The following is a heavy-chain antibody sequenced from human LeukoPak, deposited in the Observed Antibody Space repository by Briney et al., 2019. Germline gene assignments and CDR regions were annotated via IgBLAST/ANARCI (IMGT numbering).Heavy chain of an antibody. CDR1: GGSFSGYY. Sequence: SETLSLTCAVYGGSFSGYYWSWIRQPPGKGLEWIGEINHSESTNYNPSLKSRVTISVDTSKNQFSLKLSSVTAADTAVYYCARGRDPDFDYWGQGTLVTVSS. J-gene: IGHJ4*02. CDR3: ARGRDPDFDY. CDR2: INHSEST. V-gene: IGHV4-34*01.